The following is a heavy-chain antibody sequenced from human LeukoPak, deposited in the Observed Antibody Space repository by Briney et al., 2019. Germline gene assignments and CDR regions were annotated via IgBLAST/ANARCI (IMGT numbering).Heavy chain of an antibody. CDR1: GFTFSRYS. D-gene: IGHD2-2*01. Sequence: GGSLRLSCVASGFTFSRYSMTWVRQAPGKGLEWVSAINIGGDDTYYADSVRGRFTTSRDNSKNTMYLQMNSLRAEDTAVYYCANGAAGQYCTSPTCYRWGQGTLVIVSS. CDR3: ANGAAGQYCTSPTCYR. J-gene: IGHJ4*02. V-gene: IGHV3-23*01. CDR2: INIGGDDT.